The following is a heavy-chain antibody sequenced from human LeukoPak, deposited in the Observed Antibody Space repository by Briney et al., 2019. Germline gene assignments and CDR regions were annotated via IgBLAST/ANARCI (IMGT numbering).Heavy chain of an antibody. CDR1: GFTFSSYG. J-gene: IGHJ4*02. Sequence: GGSLRLSCAASGFTFSSYGMHWVRQAPGKGLEWVGRIKSKKDGGTTEFAAPVRGRFTISRDDSQNTLYLQMNSLTSDDTAVYYCTQGSGFYYDYWGQGTLATVSS. V-gene: IGHV3-15*07. CDR2: IKSKKDGGTT. D-gene: IGHD3-22*01. CDR3: TQGSGFYYDY.